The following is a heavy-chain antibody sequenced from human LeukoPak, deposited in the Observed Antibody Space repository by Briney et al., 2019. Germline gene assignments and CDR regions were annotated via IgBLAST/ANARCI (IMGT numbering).Heavy chain of an antibody. V-gene: IGHV1-2*02. J-gene: IGHJ6*03. D-gene: IGHD6-13*01. CDR2: INPNSGGT. CDR1: GYTFTTYY. CDR3: ARGSGYSSSWYNYYYYMDV. Sequence: ASVKVSCKASGYTFTTYYVHWVRQAPGQGLEWMGWINPNSGGTNYAQKFQGRVTMTRDTSISTAYMELSRLRSDDTAVYYCARGSGYSSSWYNYYYYMDVWGKGTTVTVSS.